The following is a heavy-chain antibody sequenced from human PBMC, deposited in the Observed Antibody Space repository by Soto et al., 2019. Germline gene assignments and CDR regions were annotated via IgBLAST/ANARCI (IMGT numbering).Heavy chain of an antibody. J-gene: IGHJ4*02. CDR3: ARDGYSSGWGTQAIEQ. Sequence: EVQLVESGGGLVQPGGSLRLSCAASGFSVSNTFMNWVRQATGKGLEWVSIIYDGGSTYYADFVKGRFTISRDNSKNTLHLQMNRLKAEDTAVYFCARDGYSSGWGTQAIEQGGQGTLVTVSS. D-gene: IGHD6-19*01. CDR1: GFSVSNTF. V-gene: IGHV3-66*01. CDR2: IYDGGST.